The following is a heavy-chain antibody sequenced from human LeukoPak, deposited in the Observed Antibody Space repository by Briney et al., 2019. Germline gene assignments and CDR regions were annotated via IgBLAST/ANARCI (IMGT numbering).Heavy chain of an antibody. D-gene: IGHD3-16*01. J-gene: IGHJ4*02. CDR2: IHYSGST. CDR1: GGSISSYY. V-gene: IGHV4-59*01. Sequence: PETLSLTCTVSGGSISSYYWSWIRQPPGKGLVWIGYIHYSGSTNYSPSLKSRVTISVDTSKNQFSLNLTSVTAADSAVYYCARTSPRRGGDYFDYWGQGTLVTVSS. CDR3: ARTSPRRGGDYFDY.